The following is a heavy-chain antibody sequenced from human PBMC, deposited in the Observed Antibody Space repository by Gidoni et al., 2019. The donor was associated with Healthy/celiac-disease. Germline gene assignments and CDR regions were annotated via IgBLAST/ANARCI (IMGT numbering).Heavy chain of an antibody. V-gene: IGHV1-69*08. D-gene: IGHD3-22*01. CDR1: GGTFSSYT. J-gene: IGHJ4*02. CDR3: AREKNYYDSSGYFGY. Sequence: QVQLVQSGAEVKKPGSSVKVSCKASGGTFSSYTISWVRQAPGQGLEWMGRIIPILGIANYAQKFQGRVTITADKSTSTAYMELSSLRSEDTAVYYCAREKNYYDSSGYFGYWGQGTLVTVSS. CDR2: IIPILGIA.